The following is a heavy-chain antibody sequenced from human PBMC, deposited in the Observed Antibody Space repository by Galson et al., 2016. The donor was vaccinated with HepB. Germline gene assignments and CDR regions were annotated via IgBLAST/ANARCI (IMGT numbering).Heavy chain of an antibody. Sequence: SLRLSCAASGFTFSSDPMHWVRKAPGQGLEWVAIISYDGSNKYYEDSVKGRFTISRDNSKNTLYLQMHSLRAEDTAVYYCARDRREGTIIITSSYYYGMDVWGPGTTVTVSS. CDR3: ARDRREGTIIITSSYYYGMDV. D-gene: IGHD3-16*01. CDR2: ISYDGSNK. CDR1: GFTFSSDP. V-gene: IGHV3-30*04. J-gene: IGHJ6*02.